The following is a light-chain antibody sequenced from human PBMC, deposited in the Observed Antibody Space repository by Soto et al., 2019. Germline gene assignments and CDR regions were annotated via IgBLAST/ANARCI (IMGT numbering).Light chain of an antibody. J-gene: IGLJ1*01. CDR2: DVS. CDR1: ISDVGGYNF. Sequence: SDQSQVASVSGSPGQSISISSTKTISDVGGYNFVSWYQQYPGKAPKLMICDVSNRPSGVSNRFSGSKSGNTASLTISGLQAEDEADYYCSSFTDSNYVFGTGTKVTVL. CDR3: SSFTDSNYV. V-gene: IGLV2-14*03.